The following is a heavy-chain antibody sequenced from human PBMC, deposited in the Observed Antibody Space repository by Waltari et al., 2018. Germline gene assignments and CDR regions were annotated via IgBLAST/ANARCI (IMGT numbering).Heavy chain of an antibody. V-gene: IGHV1-2*02. Sequence: QVQLVQSGAEVKKPGASVKVSCKASGYTFTGYYMHWVRQAPGQGLEWMGWINPNSGGTNDAQKFQGRGTMTRDTSISTAYMELSRLRSDDTAGYYCANLVGPGVFDYWGQGTLVTVSS. CDR1: GYTFTGYY. CDR2: INPNSGGT. CDR3: ANLVGPGVFDY. D-gene: IGHD1-26*01. J-gene: IGHJ4*02.